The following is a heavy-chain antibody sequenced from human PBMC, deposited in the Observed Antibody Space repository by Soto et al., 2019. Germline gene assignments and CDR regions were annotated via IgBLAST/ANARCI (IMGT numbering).Heavy chain of an antibody. Sequence: LRLSCAASGFTFSSYSMNWVRQAPGKGLEWVSYISSSSSTIYYADSVKDRFTISRDNAKNSLYLQMNSLRDEDTAVYYCARGEGAYYYDSSGYYYDAEYFQHWGQGTLVTVSS. CDR2: ISSSSSTI. CDR1: GFTFSSYS. V-gene: IGHV3-48*02. CDR3: ARGEGAYYYDSSGYYYDAEYFQH. J-gene: IGHJ1*01. D-gene: IGHD3-22*01.